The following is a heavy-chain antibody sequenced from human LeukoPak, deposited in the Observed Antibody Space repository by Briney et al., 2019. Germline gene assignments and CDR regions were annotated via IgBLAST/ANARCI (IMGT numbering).Heavy chain of an antibody. J-gene: IGHJ3*02. CDR1: GYTFTSYG. Sequence: ASVKVSCKASGYTFTSYGISWVRQAPGQGLEWMGWISAYNGNTNYAQKLQGRVTMTTDTSTSTAYMELRSLRSDDTAVYYCARDRPPDSGSYKRDAFDIWGQGTMVTVSS. CDR2: ISAYNGNT. CDR3: ARDRPPDSGSYKRDAFDI. D-gene: IGHD1-26*01. V-gene: IGHV1-18*01.